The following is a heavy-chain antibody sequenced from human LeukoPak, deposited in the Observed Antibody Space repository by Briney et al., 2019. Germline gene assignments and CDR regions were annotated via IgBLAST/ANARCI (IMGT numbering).Heavy chain of an antibody. CDR3: ARDAGYGVDY. CDR1: GGSFSGYY. CDR2: INHSGST. Sequence: PSETLSLTCAVYGGSFSGYYWSWIRQPPGKGLEWIGEINHSGSTNYNPSLKSRVTISVDTSKNQVSLKLSSVTAADTAMYYCARDAGYGVDYWGQGTLVTVSS. J-gene: IGHJ4*02. D-gene: IGHD5-12*01. V-gene: IGHV4-34*01.